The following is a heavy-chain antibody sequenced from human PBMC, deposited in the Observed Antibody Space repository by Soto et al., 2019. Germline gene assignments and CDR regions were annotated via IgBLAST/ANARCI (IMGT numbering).Heavy chain of an antibody. CDR2: ISSSGSTI. CDR3: AREGPGITIFGVVIIPDYYYGMDV. Sequence: PGGSLRLSCAASGFTFSSYAMNWVRQAPGKGPEWVSYISSSGSTIYYADSVKGRFTISRDNAKNSLYLQMNSLRAEDTAVYYCAREGPGITIFGVVIIPDYYYGMDVWGQGTTVTVSS. CDR1: GFTFSSYA. D-gene: IGHD3-3*01. V-gene: IGHV3-48*03. J-gene: IGHJ6*02.